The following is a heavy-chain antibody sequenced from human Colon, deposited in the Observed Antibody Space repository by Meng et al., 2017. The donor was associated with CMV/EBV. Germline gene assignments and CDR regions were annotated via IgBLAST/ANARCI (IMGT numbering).Heavy chain of an antibody. D-gene: IGHD2-2*01. V-gene: IGHV3-7*01. CDR1: GFTFSSYW. CDR2: IKQDGSEK. J-gene: IGHJ6*02. CDR3: AREMRRPAAKGRYGMDV. Sequence: GGSLSLSCAASGFTFSSYWMSWVRQAPGKGLEWVANIKQDGSEKYYVDSVKGRFTISRDNAKNSLYLQMNSLRAEDTAVYYCAREMRRPAAKGRYGMDVWGQGTTVTVSS.